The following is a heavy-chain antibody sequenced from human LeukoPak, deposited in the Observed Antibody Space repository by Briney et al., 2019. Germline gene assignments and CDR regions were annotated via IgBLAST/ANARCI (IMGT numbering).Heavy chain of an antibody. Sequence: ASVKVSCKVSGYTLTELSMHWVRQAPGKGLEWMGGFDPEDGETIYAQKFQGRVTMTEDTSTDTAYMELSSLRSEDTAVYYCATDIIAVAGTQYFQHWGQGTLVTVSS. CDR1: GYTLTELS. CDR3: ATDIIAVAGTQYFQH. J-gene: IGHJ1*01. D-gene: IGHD6-19*01. V-gene: IGHV1-24*01. CDR2: FDPEDGET.